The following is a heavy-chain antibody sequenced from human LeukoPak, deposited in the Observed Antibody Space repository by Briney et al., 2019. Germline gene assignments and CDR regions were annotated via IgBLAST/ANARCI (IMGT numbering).Heavy chain of an antibody. CDR3: ARDLDYDSSGYLY. CDR1: GFTFSSYG. Sequence: GGSLRLSCAASGFTFSSYGMHWVRQAPGKGLEWVAVIWYDGSNKYYADSVKGRFTISRDNSKNTLYLQMNSLRAEDTAVYYCARDLDYDSSGYLYWGQGTLVTVSS. D-gene: IGHD3-22*01. J-gene: IGHJ4*02. V-gene: IGHV3-33*01. CDR2: IWYDGSNK.